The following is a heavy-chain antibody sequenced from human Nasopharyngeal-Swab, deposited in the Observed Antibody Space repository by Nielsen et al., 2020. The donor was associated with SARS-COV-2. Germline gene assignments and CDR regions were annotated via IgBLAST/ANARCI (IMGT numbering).Heavy chain of an antibody. D-gene: IGHD2-21*01. V-gene: IGHV3-64*01. CDR1: GFTFSSYA. J-gene: IGHJ4*02. CDR3: ARGDANCGGDCYDS. CDR2: ISSSGGST. Sequence: GQSLKISCAASGFTFSSYAMHWVRQAPGKGLEYVSVISSSGGSTYYANSVKGRFTISRDNSKNTLYLQIGSLRAEDMSVYYCARGDANCGGDCYDSWGQGTLVTVSS.